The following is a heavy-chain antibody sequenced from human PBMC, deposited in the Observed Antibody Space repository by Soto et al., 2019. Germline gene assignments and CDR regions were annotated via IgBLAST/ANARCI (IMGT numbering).Heavy chain of an antibody. CDR2: LSYTGTT. V-gene: IGHV4-59*01. Sequence: QVQLQESGPGLVKPSETLSLTCTISGDSTNNYYWSWVRQAPGKGLEWIAYLSYTGTTRYNPSLKSRVTISVDASKTQLSLRLSALTAADTAVFYCARTRYCGSTSCYFDYWGQGTLVTVSS. D-gene: IGHD2-21*01. CDR1: GDSTNNYY. J-gene: IGHJ4*02. CDR3: ARTRYCGSTSCYFDY.